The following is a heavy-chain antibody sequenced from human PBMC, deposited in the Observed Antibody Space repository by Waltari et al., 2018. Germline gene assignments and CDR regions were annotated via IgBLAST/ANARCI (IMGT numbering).Heavy chain of an antibody. J-gene: IGHJ6*04. CDR3: ARDLDCSSTSCLLGMDV. V-gene: IGHV1-69*13. CDR2: STPTFVTA. Sequence: QVQLVQSGAEVKKPGSSVKVSCKASGGTFSSYAISWVRQAPGQGLEWMGRSTPTFVTANYAQKFQGRVTITADKSTSTAYMELSSLRSEDTPVYYCARDLDCSSTSCLLGMDVWRKGTTVTISS. CDR1: GGTFSSYA. D-gene: IGHD2-2*01.